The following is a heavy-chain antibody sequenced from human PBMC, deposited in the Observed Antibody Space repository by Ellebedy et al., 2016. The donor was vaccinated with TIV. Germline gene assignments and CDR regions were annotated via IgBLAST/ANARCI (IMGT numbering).Heavy chain of an antibody. V-gene: IGHV3-11*01. CDR2: ISSAGATI. CDR1: GFTFRDYY. Sequence: PGGSLRLSCAASGFTFRDYYMSWIRQAPGKGLEWVSFISSAGATIKYADSVKGRFTISRDNAKNSLYLQMNSLRAEDTAVYYCARLGVIAAAGASDSWGQGTLVIVSS. J-gene: IGHJ4*02. CDR3: ARLGVIAAAGASDS. D-gene: IGHD6-13*01.